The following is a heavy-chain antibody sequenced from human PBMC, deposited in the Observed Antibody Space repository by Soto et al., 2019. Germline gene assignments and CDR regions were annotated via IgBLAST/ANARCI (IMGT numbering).Heavy chain of an antibody. CDR3: ARRYGYYFYY. CDR2: IYYSGST. J-gene: IGHJ4*02. D-gene: IGHD4-17*01. CDR1: GGSISTYY. Sequence: QVQLQESGPGLVKPSETLSLTCTVSGGSISTYYWSWIRQHPGKGLEWIGYIYYSGSTNYNPSLKSRVTISVDTSKNQLSLKLTSVTAADTAVYYCARRYGYYFYYWGQGTLVTVSS. V-gene: IGHV4-59*08.